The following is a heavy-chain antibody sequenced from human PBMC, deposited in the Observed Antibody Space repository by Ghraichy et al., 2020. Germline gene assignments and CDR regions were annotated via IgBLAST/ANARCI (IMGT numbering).Heavy chain of an antibody. Sequence: RGSLRLSCAASGFTFSSYSMNWVRQAPGKGLEWVSYISSSSSTIYYADSVKGRFTISRDNAKNSLYLQMNSLRAEDTAVYYCARDIGYFDYWGQGTLVTVSS. J-gene: IGHJ4*02. CDR1: GFTFSSYS. CDR3: ARDIGYFDY. V-gene: IGHV3-48*01. D-gene: IGHD3-16*02. CDR2: ISSSSSTI.